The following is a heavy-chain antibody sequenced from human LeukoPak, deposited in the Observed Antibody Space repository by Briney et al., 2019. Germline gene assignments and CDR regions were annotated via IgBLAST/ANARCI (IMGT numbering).Heavy chain of an antibody. CDR1: GFTFGDYA. Sequence: PGGSLRLSCTASGFTFGDYAMSWVRQAPGKGLEWVGFIRSKAYGGTTEYAASVKGRFTISRDDSKSIAYLQMNSLKTEDTAVYYCIRDTAMVDGYWGQGTLVTVSS. D-gene: IGHD5-18*01. CDR2: IRSKAYGGTT. CDR3: IRDTAMVDGY. V-gene: IGHV3-49*04. J-gene: IGHJ4*02.